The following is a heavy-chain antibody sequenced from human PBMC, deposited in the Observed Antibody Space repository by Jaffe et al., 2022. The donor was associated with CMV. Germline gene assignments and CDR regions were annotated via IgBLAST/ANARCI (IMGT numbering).Heavy chain of an antibody. CDR1: GYTFTSYA. Sequence: QVQLVQSGAEVKKPGASVKVSCKASGYTFTSYAMHWVRQAPGQRLEWMGWINAGNGNTKYSQKFQGRVTITRDTSASTAYMELSSLRSEDTAVYYCARAVLRAYYYDSSGYYWFDPWGQGTLVTVSS. D-gene: IGHD3-22*01. CDR3: ARAVLRAYYYDSSGYYWFDP. V-gene: IGHV1-3*01. CDR2: INAGNGNT. J-gene: IGHJ5*02.